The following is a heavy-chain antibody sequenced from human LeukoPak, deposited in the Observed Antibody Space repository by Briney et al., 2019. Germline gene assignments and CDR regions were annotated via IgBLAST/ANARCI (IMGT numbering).Heavy chain of an antibody. CDR2: LSGSGANT. D-gene: IGHD2-15*01. CDR3: AKVAGPYCSGGSCPHFDH. CDR1: GFTFSSYA. J-gene: IGHJ4*02. V-gene: IGHV3-23*01. Sequence: GGSLRLSCAASGFTFSSYAMSWVRQAPGKGLEWVSALSGSGANTYYADSVKGRFTISRDNSKNTLYLQVNSLRAEDTAVYYCAKVAGPYCSGGSCPHFDHWGQGTLVTVSS.